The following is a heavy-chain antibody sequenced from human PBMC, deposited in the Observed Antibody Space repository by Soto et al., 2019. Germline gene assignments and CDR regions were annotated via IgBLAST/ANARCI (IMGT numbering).Heavy chain of an antibody. CDR1: GGSFSGYY. V-gene: IGHV4-34*01. Sequence: QVQLQQWGAGLLKPSETLSLTCAVYGGSFSGYYWSWIRQPPGKGLEWIGEIHHSGSTNYNPSLKSRVTISVETSKNQFSLKLSSVTAADTAVYYCARDRGWLQYRAFDIWGQGTMVTVSS. J-gene: IGHJ3*02. CDR3: ARDRGWLQYRAFDI. D-gene: IGHD5-12*01. CDR2: IHHSGST.